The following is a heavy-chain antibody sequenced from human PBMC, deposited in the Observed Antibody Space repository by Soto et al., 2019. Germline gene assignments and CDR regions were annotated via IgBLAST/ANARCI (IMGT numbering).Heavy chain of an antibody. V-gene: IGHV4-34*01. J-gene: IGHJ6*03. Sequence: PSETLSLTCAVYGGSFNGYYWSWIRQPPGKGLEWIGEINHSGSTNYNPSLKSRVTISVDTSKNQFSLKLSSVTAADTAVYYCARGFVTSTKRYYYYYYMDVWGKGTTVTVSS. CDR2: INHSGST. D-gene: IGHD4-4*01. CDR1: GGSFNGYY. CDR3: ARGFVTSTKRYYYYYYMDV.